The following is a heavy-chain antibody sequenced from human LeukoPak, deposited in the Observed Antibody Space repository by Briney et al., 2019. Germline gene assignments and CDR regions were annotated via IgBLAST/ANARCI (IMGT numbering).Heavy chain of an antibody. D-gene: IGHD1-7*01. V-gene: IGHV1-2*02. CDR2: INPNSGGT. J-gene: IGHJ4*02. Sequence: ASVKLSCKASGYTFTGYYMHWVRQAPGQGLEWMGWINPNSGGTSYAQKFRGRVTMARDTSISTAYMELSRLRSDDTAVYYCARGRSVTVPETTKLFDQWGQGTLVTVSA. CDR3: ARGRSVTVPETTKLFDQ. CDR1: GYTFTGYY.